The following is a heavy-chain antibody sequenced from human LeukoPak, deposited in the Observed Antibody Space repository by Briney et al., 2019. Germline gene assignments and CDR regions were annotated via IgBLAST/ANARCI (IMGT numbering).Heavy chain of an antibody. CDR3: ARALAYYYESSGHFDY. V-gene: IGHV3-7*04. CDR1: GFTFSSYW. J-gene: IGHJ4*02. CDR2: IKQDGSEK. Sequence: GGSLRLSCAASGFTFSSYWMSWVRQAPGKGLEWVANIKQDGSEKYYMDSVKGRFTISRDNADNSLYLQLNSLRAEDTAVYYCARALAYYYESSGHFDYWGQGTLVTVSS. D-gene: IGHD3-22*01.